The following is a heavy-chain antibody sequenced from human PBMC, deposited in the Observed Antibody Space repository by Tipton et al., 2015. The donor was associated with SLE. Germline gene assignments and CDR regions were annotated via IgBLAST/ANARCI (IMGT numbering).Heavy chain of an antibody. CDR1: GGPISSYY. Sequence: TLSLTCTVSGGPISSYYWSWIRQPPGQELEWIGYISSIGSTSYNPSLKSRVTTSFDRSKNQFSLNLNSVTAADTATYYCARVRGGWANDASDIWGQGTMVTVSS. CDR2: ISSIGST. CDR3: ARVRGGWANDASDI. V-gene: IGHV4-59*01. J-gene: IGHJ3*02. D-gene: IGHD6-19*01.